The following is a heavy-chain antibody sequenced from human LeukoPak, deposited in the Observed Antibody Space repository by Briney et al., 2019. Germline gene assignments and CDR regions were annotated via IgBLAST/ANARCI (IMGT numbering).Heavy chain of an antibody. J-gene: IGHJ3*01. D-gene: IGHD3-22*01. V-gene: IGHV3-23*01. Sequence: GGSLRLSCAASGFTFSSYAMSWVRQAPGKGLEWVSAISGSGGTTYYADSVKGRFTISRDNSKNTLYLQMNSLRAEDTAIYFCARDWETLTYYDSSGQECWGQGTMVTVSS. CDR1: GFTFSSYA. CDR3: ARDWETLTYYDSSGQEC. CDR2: ISGSGGTT.